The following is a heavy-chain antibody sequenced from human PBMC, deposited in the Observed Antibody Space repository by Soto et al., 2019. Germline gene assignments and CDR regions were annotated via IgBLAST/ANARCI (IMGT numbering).Heavy chain of an antibody. V-gene: IGHV1-18*01. CDR1: GYTFSDYG. Sequence: QVQLVQSGADVKKPGASVKVSCKASGYTFSDYGVSWVGQAPGQGLEWMGWISSKNGNTNFAQKFRGRVTMTTDPSTSTVYMELRSLRPDDTAVYYRARDTRETPPDYWGQGTLVTVSS. CDR3: ARDTRETPPDY. CDR2: ISSKNGNT. J-gene: IGHJ4*02.